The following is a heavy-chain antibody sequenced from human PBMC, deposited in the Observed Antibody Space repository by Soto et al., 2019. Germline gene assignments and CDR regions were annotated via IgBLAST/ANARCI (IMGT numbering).Heavy chain of an antibody. CDR2: IYYDGST. J-gene: IGHJ6*03. D-gene: IGHD2-2*01. CDR3: AREIRYCSSISPGGCMDV. V-gene: IGHV4-59*01. CDR1: GGSTSTYY. Sequence: QVQLQESGPGLVKPSETLSLTCTVSGGSTSTYYWSWIRQPPGKGLDWIGYIYYDGSTKYNPSLKSRVTISVDTSKNQFSLKLSSVTAADTAVYYCAREIRYCSSISPGGCMDVWGKGTTVTVSS.